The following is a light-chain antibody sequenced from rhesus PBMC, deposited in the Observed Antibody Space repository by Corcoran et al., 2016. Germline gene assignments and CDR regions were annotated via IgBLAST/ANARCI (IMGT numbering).Light chain of an antibody. CDR3: LQYSSSPLT. V-gene: IGKV1-22*01. CDR1: QSISSW. CDR2: KAS. Sequence: DIQMTQSPSSLSASVGDTVTITCRASQSISSWLDWYQQTPGKAPKLLLYKASSLQSGVPSRFSGSGSGTEFTLTISSLQPEDFATYYCLQYSSSPLTFGGGTKVELK. J-gene: IGKJ4*01.